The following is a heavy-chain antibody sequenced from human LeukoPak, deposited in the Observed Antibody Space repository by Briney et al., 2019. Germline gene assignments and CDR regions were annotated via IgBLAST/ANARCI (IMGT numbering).Heavy chain of an antibody. CDR2: IWYDGSNH. V-gene: IGHV3-33*01. Sequence: GGSLRLSCAASRFTFSSYGMHWVRQAPGKGLEWVAVIWYDGSNHDYVDSVKGRFTISRDNSKNTLYLQMNSPRTEDTAVYYCARWGRVVAGEDYHYGMDVWGQGTTVTVSS. D-gene: IGHD6-19*01. J-gene: IGHJ6*02. CDR3: ARWGRVVAGEDYHYGMDV. CDR1: RFTFSSYG.